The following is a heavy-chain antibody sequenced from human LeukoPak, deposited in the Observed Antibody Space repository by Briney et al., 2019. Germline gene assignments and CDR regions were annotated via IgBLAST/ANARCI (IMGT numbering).Heavy chain of an antibody. V-gene: IGHV4-59*11. Sequence: SETLSLTCTVSGGSIGSHYWSWIRQPPGSGLEWIGYVYYSGTTNYNPSPKSRVTISVDTSKNQFSLKLSSVTAADTAVCYCARDYYDSRGEAFDIWGLGTMVTVSS. CDR1: GGSIGSHY. CDR3: ARDYYDSRGEAFDI. J-gene: IGHJ3*02. D-gene: IGHD3-22*01. CDR2: VYYSGTT.